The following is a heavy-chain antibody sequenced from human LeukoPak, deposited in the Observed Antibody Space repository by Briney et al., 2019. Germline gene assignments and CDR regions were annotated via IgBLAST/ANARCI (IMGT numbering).Heavy chain of an antibody. CDR1: GYTFTSYY. Sequence: ASVKVSCKASGYTFTSYYMHWVRQAPGQGLEWMGIINPSGGSTSYAQKFQGRVTMTRDTSTSTVYMELSSLRSEDTAVYYCARDHCGGGSCTGAYWYFDLWGRGTLVTASS. D-gene: IGHD2-15*01. CDR3: ARDHCGGGSCTGAYWYFDL. CDR2: INPSGGST. J-gene: IGHJ2*01. V-gene: IGHV1-46*01.